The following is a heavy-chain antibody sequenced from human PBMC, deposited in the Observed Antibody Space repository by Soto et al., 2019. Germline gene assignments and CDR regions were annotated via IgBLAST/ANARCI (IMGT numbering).Heavy chain of an antibody. CDR2: IYYSGST. D-gene: IGHD6-6*01. CDR3: ARESGGSSAAGYYYGMDV. Sequence: PSETLSLTSNLSDGYISSGDYYWSWFRQPPGQGLEWIGYIYYSGSTYYNPSLKSRVTISVDTSKNQFSLKLSSVTAADTAVYYCARESGGSSAAGYYYGMDVWGQGTTVTVSS. V-gene: IGHV4-30-4*01. J-gene: IGHJ6*02. CDR1: DGYISSGDYY.